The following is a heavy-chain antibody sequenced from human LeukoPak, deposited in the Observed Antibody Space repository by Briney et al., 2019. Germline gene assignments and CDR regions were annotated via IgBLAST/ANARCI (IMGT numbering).Heavy chain of an antibody. Sequence: SQTLSLTCTVSGGSISSGGYYWSWIRQHPGKGLEWIGYIYYSGSTYYNPSLKSRVTISVDTSKNQFSLKLSSVTAADTAVYYCAVGSSGWGGADWFDPWGQGTLVTVSS. CDR1: GGSISSGGYY. CDR3: AVGSSGWGGADWFDP. CDR2: IYYSGST. J-gene: IGHJ5*02. D-gene: IGHD6-19*01. V-gene: IGHV4-31*03.